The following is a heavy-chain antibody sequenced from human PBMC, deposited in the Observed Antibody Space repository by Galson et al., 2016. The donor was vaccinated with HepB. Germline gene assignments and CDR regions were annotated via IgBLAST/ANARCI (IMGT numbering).Heavy chain of an antibody. CDR2: IKWDDDK. CDR3: ARSVDISEFDS. D-gene: IGHD1-14*01. J-gene: IGHJ4*01. Sequence: ALVKPTQTLTLTCSFSGFSLNTAGMCVSWIRQPPGKALEWLAIIKWDDDKYYNTSLKTRITISKDTSKNQVVLTMTNMEPEDTGTYFCARSVDISEFDSWGHGTLVVVSS. CDR1: GFSLNTAGMC. V-gene: IGHV2-70*01.